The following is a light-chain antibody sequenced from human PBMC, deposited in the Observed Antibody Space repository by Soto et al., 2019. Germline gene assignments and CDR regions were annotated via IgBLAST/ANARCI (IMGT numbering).Light chain of an antibody. Sequence: EIVLTHSPGTLSLSPGDRATLSCRSSQSISSNFLAWYQHKPGQSPRLLIYGGSTRVTGIPDRFSGSGSGTDFTLTISRLEPEDFAVYYCQQYGRSPPFIFGPGTKVD. CDR1: QSISSNF. J-gene: IGKJ3*01. CDR3: QQYGRSPPFI. CDR2: GGS. V-gene: IGKV3-20*01.